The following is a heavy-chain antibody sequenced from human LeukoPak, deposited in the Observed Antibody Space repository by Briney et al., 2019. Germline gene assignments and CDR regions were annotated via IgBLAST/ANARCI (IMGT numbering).Heavy chain of an antibody. D-gene: IGHD3-22*01. Sequence: GGSLRLSCAASGFTFSIYAMSWVRQAPGKGLEWFSAISGSGGTAYYADPVKGRFTISRDNSKNTLYLQMNSLRAEDTAVYYCAKKGYYDGSGYYMYYFDHWGQGTLVTVSS. J-gene: IGHJ4*02. CDR1: GFTFSIYA. CDR2: ISGSGGTA. CDR3: AKKGYYDGSGYYMYYFDH. V-gene: IGHV3-23*01.